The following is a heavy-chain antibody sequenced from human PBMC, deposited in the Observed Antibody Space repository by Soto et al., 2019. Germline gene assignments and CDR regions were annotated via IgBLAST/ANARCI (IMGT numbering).Heavy chain of an antibody. V-gene: IGHV4-31*03. J-gene: IGHJ6*02. D-gene: IGHD2-15*01. CDR1: GGSISSGGYY. CDR2: IYYSGST. CDR3: ARGYCSGGSCGYYYYYGMDV. Sequence: QVQLQESGPGLVKPSQTLSLTCTVSGGSISSGGYYWSWIRQHPGKGLEWIGYIYYSGSTYSNPSLQSRVTISVDTSKNQCSLKLSSVTAADTAVYYCARGYCSGGSCGYYYYYGMDVWGQGTTVTVSS.